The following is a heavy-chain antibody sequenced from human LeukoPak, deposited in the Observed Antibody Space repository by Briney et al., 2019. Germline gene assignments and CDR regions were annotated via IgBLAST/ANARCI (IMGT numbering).Heavy chain of an antibody. V-gene: IGHV1-69*04. Sequence: SVKVSCKASGYTFTDYSIHWVRQAPGQGLEWMGRIIPILGIANYAQKFQGRVTITADKSTSTAYMELSSLRSEDTAVYYCARDGDYYGSGSYYLPPKYYFDYWGQGTLVTVSS. CDR2: IIPILGIA. CDR3: ARDGDYYGSGSYYLPPKYYFDY. CDR1: GYTFTDYS. J-gene: IGHJ4*02. D-gene: IGHD3-10*01.